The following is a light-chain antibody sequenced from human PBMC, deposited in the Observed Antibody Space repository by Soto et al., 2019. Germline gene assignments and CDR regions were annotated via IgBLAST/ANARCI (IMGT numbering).Light chain of an antibody. CDR2: GAS. J-gene: IGKJ4*01. V-gene: IGKV3-15*01. Sequence: EIVMTQSPATLSVSPGERATLSCRASQSVSSNLAWYQQKPGQAPRLLIYGASTRATGIPAGFSGSGSGTEFTLTISSLQSEDFAVYYCQQYNNWPPLFGGGTKVEIK. CDR1: QSVSSN. CDR3: QQYNNWPPL.